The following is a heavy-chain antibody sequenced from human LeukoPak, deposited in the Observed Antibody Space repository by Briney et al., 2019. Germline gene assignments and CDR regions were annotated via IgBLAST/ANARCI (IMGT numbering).Heavy chain of an antibody. CDR3: ASDNY. CDR1: GGAISSMSSSYH. V-gene: IGHV4-39*01. J-gene: IGHJ4*02. Sequence: SETLSLTCTVSGGAISSMSSSYHWGWIRQSPGKGLEWVGSLHCSGDTYYNPSLQSRVTISGDTSKNQFSLNLTSVTAADTALYFCASDNYWGQGTLVTVSS. D-gene: IGHD3-9*01. CDR2: LHCSGDT.